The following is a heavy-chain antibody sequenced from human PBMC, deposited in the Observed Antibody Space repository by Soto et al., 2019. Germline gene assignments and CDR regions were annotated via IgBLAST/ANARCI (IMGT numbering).Heavy chain of an antibody. CDR3: ATALTVTSVDY. D-gene: IGHD4-17*01. Sequence: SETLSLTCTVSGGSISSYYWSWIRQPPGKGLEWIGYIYYSGSTNYNPSLKSRVTISVDTSKNQFSLKLSSVTAADTAVYYCATALTVTSVDYWGQGTLVTVSS. CDR1: GGSISSYY. J-gene: IGHJ4*02. V-gene: IGHV4-59*01. CDR2: IYYSGST.